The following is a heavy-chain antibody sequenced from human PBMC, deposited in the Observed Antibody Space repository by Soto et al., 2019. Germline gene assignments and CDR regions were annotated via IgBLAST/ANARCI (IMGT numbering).Heavy chain of an antibody. CDR3: ARGWGYDSSDYYYAY. CDR1: GGTFSRHA. CDR2: IIPIYGTA. V-gene: IGHV1-69*06. Sequence: QVQLVQSGAEVRKPGSSVKVSYKASGGTFSRHAISWVRQAPGQGLEWMGGIIPIYGTANHAQKFQGRVTIIGDKSTSTAYMELSSLRSEDTAIYYCARGWGYDSSDYYYAYWGQGTLVIVSS. D-gene: IGHD3-22*01. J-gene: IGHJ4*02.